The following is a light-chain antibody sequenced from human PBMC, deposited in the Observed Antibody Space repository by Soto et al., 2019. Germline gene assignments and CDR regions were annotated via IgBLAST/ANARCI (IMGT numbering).Light chain of an antibody. Sequence: QSVLTQPSSVSGSPGQSITISCTGTISDVGGYNYVSWYQQHPGKAPKLMIYEVSNRPSGVSNRSSGSKYGNTASLTISGLQAEDEADYYCSSYTSSSTYVFGTGTTVTV. CDR2: EVS. V-gene: IGLV2-14*01. J-gene: IGLJ1*01. CDR1: ISDVGGYNY. CDR3: SSYTSSSTYV.